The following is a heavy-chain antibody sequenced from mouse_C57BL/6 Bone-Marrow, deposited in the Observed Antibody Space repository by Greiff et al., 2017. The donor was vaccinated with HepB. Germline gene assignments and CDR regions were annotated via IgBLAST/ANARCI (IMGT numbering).Heavy chain of an antibody. D-gene: IGHD2-4*01. CDR1: GYTFTSYT. V-gene: IGHV1-4*01. J-gene: IGHJ4*01. Sequence: VQLQQSGAELARPGASVKMSCKASGYTFTSYTMHWVKQRPGQGLEWIGYINPSSGYTKYNQKFKDKATLTADKSSSTAYMQLSSLTSEDSAVYYCARGLYDYGYYYAMGYWGQGTSVTVSS. CDR3: ARGLYDYGYYYAMGY. CDR2: INPSSGYT.